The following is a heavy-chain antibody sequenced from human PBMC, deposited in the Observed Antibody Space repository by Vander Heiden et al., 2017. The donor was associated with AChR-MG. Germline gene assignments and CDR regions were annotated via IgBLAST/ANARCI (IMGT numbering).Heavy chain of an antibody. V-gene: IGHV3-30-3*01. D-gene: IGHD3-22*01. CDR1: GFTFSSYA. CDR2: ISDDGSNK. J-gene: IGHJ4*02. CDR3: ARDPGVGYYYDSSGYHDY. Sequence: QVQLVESGGGVVQPGRSLRPSCAASGFTFSSYAMHWVRQAPGKGLEWVAGISDDGSNKYYADSVKGRFTISRDNSKNTLYLQMNSLRAEDTVVYYCARDPGVGYYYDSSGYHDYWGQGTLVTVSS.